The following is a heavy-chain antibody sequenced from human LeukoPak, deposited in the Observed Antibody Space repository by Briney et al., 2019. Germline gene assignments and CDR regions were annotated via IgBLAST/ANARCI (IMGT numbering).Heavy chain of an antibody. Sequence: SETLSLTCAVCGGSFSGYYWSWIRQPPGKGLEWIGEINHSGSTNYNPSLKSRVTISVDTSKNQFSLKLSSVTAADTAVYYCARVLYGDYDYWGQGTLVTVSS. CDR1: GGSFSGYY. D-gene: IGHD4-17*01. CDR2: INHSGST. V-gene: IGHV4-34*01. J-gene: IGHJ4*02. CDR3: ARVLYGDYDY.